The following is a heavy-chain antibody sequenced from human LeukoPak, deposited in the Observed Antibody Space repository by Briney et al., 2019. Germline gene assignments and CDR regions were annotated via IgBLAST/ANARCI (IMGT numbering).Heavy chain of an antibody. CDR3: ARDQLSRGVWFDP. CDR1: GYTFTSYG. V-gene: IGHV1-18*01. J-gene: IGHJ5*02. Sequence: ASVKVSCTASGYTFTSYGISWVRQAPGQGLEWMGWISAYNGNTKYAQKLQGRVTMTTDTSTNTAYMDLRSLRSDDTAVYYCARDQLSRGVWFDPWGQGTLVTVSS. D-gene: IGHD1-1*01. CDR2: ISAYNGNT.